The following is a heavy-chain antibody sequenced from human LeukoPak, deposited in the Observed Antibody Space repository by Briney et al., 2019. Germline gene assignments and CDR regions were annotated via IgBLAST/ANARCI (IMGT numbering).Heavy chain of an antibody. V-gene: IGHV4-39*02. J-gene: IGHJ5*02. CDR1: GASIKSNDYY. CDR3: VREGTGWNLLRSWFDP. Sequence: PSETLSLICTVSGASIKSNDYYWGWVRQSPGKGPEWIGSIFYSGSTYYNPSLKTRVTISVDTSKGQFSLNLSSVTAADTAVYHCVREGTGWNLLRSWFDPWGQGTLVTVSS. D-gene: IGHD1-7*01. CDR2: IFYSGST.